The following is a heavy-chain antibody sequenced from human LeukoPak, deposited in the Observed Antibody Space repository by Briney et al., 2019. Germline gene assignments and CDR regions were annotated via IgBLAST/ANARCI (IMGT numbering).Heavy chain of an antibody. CDR2: IKQDGSEK. J-gene: IGHJ4*02. CDR3: ARDPEGVVAAATAHQDPDY. Sequence: PGGSLRLSCAASGFTFSSYWTSWVRQAPGKGLEWVANIKQDGSEKYYVDSVKGRFTISRDNAKNSLYLQMNSLRAEDTAVYYCARDPEGVVAAATAHQDPDYWGQGTLVTVSS. CDR1: GFTFSSYW. D-gene: IGHD2-15*01. V-gene: IGHV3-7*01.